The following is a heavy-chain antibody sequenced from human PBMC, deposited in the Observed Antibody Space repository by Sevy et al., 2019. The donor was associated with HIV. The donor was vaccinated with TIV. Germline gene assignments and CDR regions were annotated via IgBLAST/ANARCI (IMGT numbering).Heavy chain of an antibody. CDR3: AKDKLLVAFDI. J-gene: IGHJ3*02. Sequence: ASVKVSCKASGYTFSDNYMHWVRQAPGQGLEWVGRINPRTGDTKYAQKFQGRVTVTRDTSISTAYMELSRLTSDDTAIYYCAKDKLLVAFDIWGQGTRVTVSS. CDR1: GYTFSDNY. D-gene: IGHD6-6*01. CDR2: INPRTGDT. V-gene: IGHV1-2*06.